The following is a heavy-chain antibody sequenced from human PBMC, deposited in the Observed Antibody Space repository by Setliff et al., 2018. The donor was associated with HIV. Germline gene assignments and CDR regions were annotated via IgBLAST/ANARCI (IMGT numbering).Heavy chain of an antibody. J-gene: IGHJ5*02. V-gene: IGHV4-30-2*01. CDR3: ARYTSKVDWFDP. Sequence: SETLSLTCTVSGGSISSGGYSWNWIRQLPGKGLEWIGYIYHSGSTFYNPSLKSRVTIFVDTSKTQFYLKLRSVTASDTAVYYCARYTSKVDWFDPWGQGTLVTVSS. CDR2: IYHSGST. D-gene: IGHD2-2*02. CDR1: GGSISSGGYS.